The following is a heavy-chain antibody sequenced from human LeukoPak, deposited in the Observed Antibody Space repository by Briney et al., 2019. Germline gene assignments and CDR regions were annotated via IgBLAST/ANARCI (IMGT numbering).Heavy chain of an antibody. V-gene: IGHV3-23*01. Sequence: PGGSVRLSCAASGFSVTTYAMGWVRQAPGKGLEWVSVISDRGDSTHYADSVKGRFTISRDSSKNTLYLQMNSLRGEDTAVYYCAKGRWGLTINNFDIWGQGTMVTVSS. CDR2: ISDRGDST. CDR1: GFSVTTYA. D-gene: IGHD3-9*01. CDR3: AKGRWGLTINNFDI. J-gene: IGHJ3*02.